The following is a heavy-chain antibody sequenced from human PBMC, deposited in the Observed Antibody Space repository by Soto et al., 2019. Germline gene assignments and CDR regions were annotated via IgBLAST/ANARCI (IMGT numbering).Heavy chain of an antibody. CDR2: INHSGST. J-gene: IGHJ5*02. CDR1: GGSFSGYY. CDR3: ARVGFWSGHPEKRVKNWFDP. V-gene: IGHV4-34*01. D-gene: IGHD3-3*01. Sequence: SETLSLTCAVYGGSFSGYYWSWIRQPPGKGLEWIGEINHSGSTNYNPSLKSRVTISVDTSKNQFSLKLSSVTAADTAVYYCARVGFWSGHPEKRVKNWFDPWGQGTLVTVSS.